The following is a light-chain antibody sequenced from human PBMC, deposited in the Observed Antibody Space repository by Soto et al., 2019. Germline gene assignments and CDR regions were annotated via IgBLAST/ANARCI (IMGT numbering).Light chain of an antibody. CDR2: WAS. J-gene: IGKJ4*01. Sequence: DIVMTQSPDSLAVSLGERATINCKSSQSVLYSSNNKNYLAWYQQKPGQPPKLLISWASTRESGVPDRFSGSGSGKDYTLTINNLQAKDVADYFCQQYYSTSLSFGGGTKVEIK. CDR1: QSVLYSSNNKNY. V-gene: IGKV4-1*01. CDR3: QQYYSTSLS.